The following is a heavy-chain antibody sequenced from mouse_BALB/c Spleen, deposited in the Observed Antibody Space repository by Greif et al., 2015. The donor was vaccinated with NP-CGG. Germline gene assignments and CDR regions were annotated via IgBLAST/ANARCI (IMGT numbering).Heavy chain of an antibody. J-gene: IGHJ4*01. Sequence: VKLVESGAELVRPGTSVKMSCKAAGYTFTNYWIGWVKQRPGHGLEWIGDIYPGGGYTNYNEKFKGKATLTADTSSSTAYMQLSSLTSEDSAIYYCAREGAYYRYDAQVMDYWGQGTSVTVSS. CDR1: GYTFTNYW. CDR2: IYPGGGYT. D-gene: IGHD2-14*01. V-gene: IGHV1-63*02. CDR3: AREGAYYRYDAQVMDY.